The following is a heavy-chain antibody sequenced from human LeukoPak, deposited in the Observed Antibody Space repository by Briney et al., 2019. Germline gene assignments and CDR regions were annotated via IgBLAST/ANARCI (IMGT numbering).Heavy chain of an antibody. CDR1: GGTFSSYT. V-gene: IGHV1-69*02. CDR2: IIPILGIA. CDR3: ASGHRAFDI. J-gene: IGHJ3*02. Sequence: GSSVKVSCKASGGTFSSYTISWVRQAPGQGLEWMGRIIPILGIANYAQKFQGRVTITRNTSISTAYMELSSLRSEDTAVYYCASGHRAFDIWGQGTMVTVSS.